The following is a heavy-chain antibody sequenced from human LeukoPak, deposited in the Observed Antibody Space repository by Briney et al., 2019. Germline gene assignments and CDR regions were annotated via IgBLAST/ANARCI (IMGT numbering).Heavy chain of an antibody. CDR2: INAGKGNT. J-gene: IGHJ4*02. CDR3: ARPARYFDWSDYFDY. V-gene: IGHV1-3*01. D-gene: IGHD3-9*01. Sequence: ASVKVSCKASGYTFTSYAMHWVRQAPGQRLEWMGWINAGKGNTKYSQKFQGRVTITRDTSASTAYMELSSLRSEDTAVYYCARPARYFDWSDYFDYWGQGTLVTVSS. CDR1: GYTFTSYA.